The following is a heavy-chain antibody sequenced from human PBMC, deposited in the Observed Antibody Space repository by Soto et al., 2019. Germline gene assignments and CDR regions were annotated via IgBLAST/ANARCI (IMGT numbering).Heavy chain of an antibody. CDR2: ISAYNGNT. V-gene: IGHV1-18*01. J-gene: IGHJ4*02. Sequence: APVKSECRASGYTCTCYGIRWVRQENGQGLEWMGWISAYNGNTNYAQKLQGRVTMTTDTSTSTAYMELRSLRSDDTAVYYCARDEMTTVTFGAPSDYWGQGTLVTVSS. D-gene: IGHD4-17*01. CDR3: ARDEMTTVTFGAPSDY. CDR1: GYTCTCYG.